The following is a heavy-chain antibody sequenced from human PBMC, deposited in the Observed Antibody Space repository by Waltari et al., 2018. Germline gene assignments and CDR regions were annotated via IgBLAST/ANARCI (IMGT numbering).Heavy chain of an antibody. CDR1: GFTFSSYA. V-gene: IGHV3-23*01. CDR2: ISGSGGST. Sequence: EVQLLESGGGLVQPGGSLRLSCAASGFTFSSYAMSWVGQAPGKGLEWVSAISGSGGSTYYADSVKGRFTISRDNSKNTLYLQMNSLRAEDTAVYYCAKVGYDFWSGYSPLYYYYYGMDVWGQGTTVTVSS. D-gene: IGHD3-3*01. CDR3: AKVGYDFWSGYSPLYYYYYGMDV. J-gene: IGHJ6*02.